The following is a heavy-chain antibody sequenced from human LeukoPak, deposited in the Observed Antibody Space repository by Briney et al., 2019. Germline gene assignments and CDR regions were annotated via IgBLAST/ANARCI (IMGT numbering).Heavy chain of an antibody. D-gene: IGHD2-2*01. CDR1: GGSISSSSYY. V-gene: IGHV4-39*01. J-gene: IGHJ5*02. Sequence: TSETLSLTCTVSGGSISSSSYYWGWIRQPPGKGLEWIGSIYYSGSTYYNPSLKSRVTISVDTSKNQFSLKLSSVTAADTAVYYCARNHRSTRINPWFDPWGQGTLVTVSS. CDR2: IYYSGST. CDR3: ARNHRSTRINPWFDP.